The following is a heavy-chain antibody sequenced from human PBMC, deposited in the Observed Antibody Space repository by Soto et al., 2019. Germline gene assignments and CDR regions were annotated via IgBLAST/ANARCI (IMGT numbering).Heavy chain of an antibody. CDR2: ILYDGSQQ. J-gene: IGHJ6*02. D-gene: IGHD3-10*01. Sequence: QVQLVESGGGVVQPGRSLRLSCVASGFSFSNNGMHWVRQAPGKGLEWVAVILYDGSQQYYADSVKGRFTISRDNSKNTLYLEMNSLGAEDTAVYYCAKRGAYYGSEKKYYGMDVWGQGTTVTVSS. CDR1: GFSFSNNG. V-gene: IGHV3-30*18. CDR3: AKRGAYYGSEKKYYGMDV.